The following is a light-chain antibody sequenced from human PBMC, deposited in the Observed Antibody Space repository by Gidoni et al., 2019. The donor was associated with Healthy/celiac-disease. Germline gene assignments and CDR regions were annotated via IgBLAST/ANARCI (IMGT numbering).Light chain of an antibody. CDR1: QSLLHSNGYNY. CDR2: LGS. CDR3: MQALQTERT. J-gene: IGKJ1*01. Sequence: DLVMTQSPLSLPVTPGEPASIYCRSSQSLLHSNGYNYLDWYLQKPGQSPQLLIYLGSNRASGVPDRFSGSGSGTDFTLKISRVEAEDVGVYYCMQALQTERTFGQGTKVEIK. V-gene: IGKV2-28*01.